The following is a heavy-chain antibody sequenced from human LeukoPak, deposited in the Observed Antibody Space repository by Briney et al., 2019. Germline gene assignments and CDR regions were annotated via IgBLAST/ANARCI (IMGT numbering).Heavy chain of an antibody. V-gene: IGHV3-21*01. D-gene: IGHD6-19*01. J-gene: IGHJ5*02. CDR2: ISSSSSYI. CDR1: GFTFSSYS. CDR3: ALMGGRVAGTLNWFDP. Sequence: GGSLRLSCAASGFTFSSYSMNWVRQAPGKGLEWVSSISSSSSYIYYAASVKGRFTISRDNAKNSLYLQMNSLRAEDTAVYYCALMGGRVAGTLNWFDPWGQGTLVTVSS.